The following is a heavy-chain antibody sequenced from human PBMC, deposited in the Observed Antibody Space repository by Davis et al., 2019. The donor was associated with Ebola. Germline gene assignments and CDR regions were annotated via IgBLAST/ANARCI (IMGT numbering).Heavy chain of an antibody. CDR3: ARHGTDIMTSYFDY. CDR1: GFTFSSYA. D-gene: IGHD2-8*01. V-gene: IGHV3-33*01. J-gene: IGHJ4*02. Sequence: PGGSLRLSCAASGFTFSSYAMHWVRQAPGKGLEWVAGLWYDGSNTYYTDSVKGRFSISRDNSKNTLYLQMNSLRADDTAVYYCARHGTDIMTSYFDYWGQGTRVTASS. CDR2: LWYDGSNT.